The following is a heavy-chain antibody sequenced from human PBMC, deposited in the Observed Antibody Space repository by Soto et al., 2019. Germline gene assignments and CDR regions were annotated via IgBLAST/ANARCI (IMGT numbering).Heavy chain of an antibody. J-gene: IGHJ4*02. CDR2: ISGSGGRT. V-gene: IGHV3-23*01. CDR3: AKTDYGDYVTGLDY. CDR1: GFTFSSYA. D-gene: IGHD4-17*01. Sequence: EVQLLESGGGLVQPGGSLRLSCAASGFTFSSYAMSWVRQAPGKGLEWVSTISGSGGRTYYADSVRGRFTISRDNSKNTLYLQMNSLRAEDTAVYYCAKTDYGDYVTGLDYWGQGTLVTVSS.